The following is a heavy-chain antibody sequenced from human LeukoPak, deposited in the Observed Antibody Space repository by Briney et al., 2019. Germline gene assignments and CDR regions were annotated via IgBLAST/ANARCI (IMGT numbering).Heavy chain of an antibody. J-gene: IGHJ6*02. CDR3: ARDKDIVVVPAVPPSYYYYYGMDV. Sequence: ASVKVSCKASGGTFSSYAISWVRQAPGQGLEWMGGIIPIFGTANYAQKFQGRVTITADESTSTAYMELSSLRSEDTAVYYCARDKDIVVVPAVPPSYYYYYGMDVWGQGTTVTVSS. CDR2: IIPIFGTA. D-gene: IGHD2-2*01. CDR1: GGTFSSYA. V-gene: IGHV1-69*13.